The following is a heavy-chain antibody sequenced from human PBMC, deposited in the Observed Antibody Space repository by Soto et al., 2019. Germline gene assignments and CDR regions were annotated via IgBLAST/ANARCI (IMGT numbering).Heavy chain of an antibody. CDR1: GYSISSGYY. D-gene: IGHD4-17*01. CDR3: VRSGDDYGSYIDY. Sequence: PSETLSLTCDVSGYSISSGYYWAWVRQPPGKGMVWIGSINHRGNSYYNPSLKSRVTISVDTSKNQGSLKVSSVTAADTAVYYCVRSGDDYGSYIDYWGQGTLVTVSS. J-gene: IGHJ4*02. V-gene: IGHV4-38-2*01. CDR2: INHRGNS.